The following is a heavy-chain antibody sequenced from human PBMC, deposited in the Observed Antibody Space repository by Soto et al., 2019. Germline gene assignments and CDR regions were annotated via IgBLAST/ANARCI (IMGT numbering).Heavy chain of an antibody. CDR1: GFTFSRIA. D-gene: IGHD2-15*01. J-gene: IGHJ4*02. V-gene: IGHV3-30-3*01. CDR2: ISSDGSSK. Sequence: QVQLVESGGGVVQPGRSLTLSCAASGFTFSRIAMHWVRQAPGKGLEWVAVISSDGSSKLYADSVKGRFIVTRDNPKNTLYLQMSSLRVDDTAVYYCACSRRPARLGPKGAIDYWGQGTLVTVSS. CDR3: ACSRRPARLGPKGAIDY.